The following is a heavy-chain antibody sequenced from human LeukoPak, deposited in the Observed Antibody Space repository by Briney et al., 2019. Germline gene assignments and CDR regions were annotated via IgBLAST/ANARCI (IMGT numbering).Heavy chain of an antibody. CDR1: GFTFSSYA. V-gene: IGHV3-33*08. Sequence: GGSLRLSCAASGFTFSSYAMSWVRQAPGKGLEWVAVIWYDGSNKYYADSVKGRFTISRDNFKNTLDLQMNSLRAEDTAVYYCARCEITMVRGVIRSYYYGMDVWGQGTTVTVSS. CDR3: ARCEITMVRGVIRSYYYGMDV. D-gene: IGHD3-10*01. J-gene: IGHJ6*02. CDR2: IWYDGSNK.